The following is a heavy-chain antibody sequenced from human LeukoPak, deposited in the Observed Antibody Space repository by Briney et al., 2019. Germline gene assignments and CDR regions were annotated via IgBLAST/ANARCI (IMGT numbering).Heavy chain of an antibody. CDR2: INHSGST. Sequence: PSETLSLTCAVYGGSFSGYYWSWIRQPPGKGLEWIGEINHSGSTNYNPSLKSRVTISVDTSKNQFSLKLSSVTAADTAVYYCASSKTTDVGESEHNWFDPWGQGTLVTVSS. CDR3: ASSKTTDVGESEHNWFDP. CDR1: GGSFSGYY. D-gene: IGHD1-26*01. V-gene: IGHV4-34*01. J-gene: IGHJ5*02.